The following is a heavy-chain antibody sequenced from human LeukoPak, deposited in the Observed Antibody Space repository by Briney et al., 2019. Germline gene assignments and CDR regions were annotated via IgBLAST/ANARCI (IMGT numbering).Heavy chain of an antibody. V-gene: IGHV3-21*01. J-gene: IGHJ4*02. D-gene: IGHD3-16*02. Sequence: GGSLRLSCAGSGFTFSSYEMNWVRQAPGKGLEWVSSISSSSSYIYYADSVKGRFTISRDNAKNSLYLQMNSLRAEDTAVYYCARDSFGGVIVPYYFDYWGQGTLVTVSS. CDR3: ARDSFGGVIVPYYFDY. CDR1: GFTFSSYE. CDR2: ISSSSSYI.